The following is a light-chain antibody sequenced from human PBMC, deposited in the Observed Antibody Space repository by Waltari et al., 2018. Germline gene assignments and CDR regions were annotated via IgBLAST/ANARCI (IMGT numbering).Light chain of an antibody. Sequence: EIVLTQSPGTLYLSPGERATLSCRDSQSVSSTYLAWYQQKPGQSPRLLSYCASNRAAGIPDRFSGSGSGTDFTLTISGLEPEDFAVYYCQQYGDSPALTFGGGTKVELK. CDR1: QSVSSTY. V-gene: IGKV3-20*01. J-gene: IGKJ4*01. CDR2: CAS. CDR3: QQYGDSPALT.